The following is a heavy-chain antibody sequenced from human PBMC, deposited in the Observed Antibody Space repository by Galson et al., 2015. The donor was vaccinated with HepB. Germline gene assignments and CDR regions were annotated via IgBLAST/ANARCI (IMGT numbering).Heavy chain of an antibody. Sequence: SLRLSCAASGFTFSSYGMHWVRQAPGKGLEWVAVISYDGSNKYYADSVKGRFTISRDNSKNTLYLQMNSLRAEDTAVYYCAKIYGSGSKHDYWGQGTLVTVSS. D-gene: IGHD3-10*01. CDR3: AKIYGSGSKHDY. CDR1: GFTFSSYG. J-gene: IGHJ4*02. CDR2: ISYDGSNK. V-gene: IGHV3-30*18.